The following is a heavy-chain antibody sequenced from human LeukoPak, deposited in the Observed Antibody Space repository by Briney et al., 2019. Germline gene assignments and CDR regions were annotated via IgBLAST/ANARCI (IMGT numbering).Heavy chain of an antibody. CDR1: GYTFTNYP. CDR3: ARDTYCTGGRCYSRVGY. Sequence: ASVKVSCKASGYTFTNYPMNWVRQAPGQGLEWMGWINTNTGNPMYARGFTERFVFSWDTSVTTACLQINSLKPEDTAVYFCARDTYCTGGRCYSRVGYWGQGTVVTVSS. J-gene: IGHJ4*02. V-gene: IGHV7-4-1*02. CDR2: INTNTGNP. D-gene: IGHD2-15*01.